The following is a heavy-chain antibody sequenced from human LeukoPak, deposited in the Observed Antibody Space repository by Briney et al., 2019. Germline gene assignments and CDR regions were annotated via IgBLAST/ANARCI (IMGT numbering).Heavy chain of an antibody. J-gene: IGHJ4*02. CDR1: GGSMRNYF. V-gene: IGHV4-59*13. Sequence: SETLSLTCTVSGGSMRNYFWSWIRQPQGSQRKWIGYMSDSGITAYNPSLKSRVTFSLNTSNNQFSLKVASVTAADTAVYYCARVDALAASLDYWGQGTLVTVSS. CDR3: ARVDALAASLDY. D-gene: IGHD6-13*01. CDR2: MSDSGIT.